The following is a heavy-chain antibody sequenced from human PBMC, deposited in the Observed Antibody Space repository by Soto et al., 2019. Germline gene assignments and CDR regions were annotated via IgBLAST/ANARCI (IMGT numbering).Heavy chain of an antibody. CDR2: IYYSGTT. V-gene: IGHV4-30-2*01. J-gene: IGHJ6*02. CDR3: ARGNYHYGMDV. CDR1: NGTVSSGTYS. Sequence: SETLSLTCTVSNGTVSSGTYSWSWVRQPPGKGLEWIGYIYYSGTTYYTPSLKSRLTMSMDRDNDHFSLNLTSVTAADTAVYFCARGNYHYGMDVWGQGIAITVSS.